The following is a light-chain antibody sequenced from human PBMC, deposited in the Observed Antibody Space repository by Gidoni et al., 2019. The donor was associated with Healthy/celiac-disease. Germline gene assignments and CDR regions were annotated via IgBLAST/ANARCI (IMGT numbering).Light chain of an antibody. V-gene: IGKV1-9*01. CDR2: AAS. CDR3: QQLNSYLGD. J-gene: IGKJ5*01. Sequence: DIQLTQSPSFLSASVGDRVTITCRASQGISSYLAWYQQKPGKAPKLLLYAASTLQSGVPSRFSGSGSGTEFTLTISSLQPEDFATYYCQQLNSYLGDFGQXTRLEIK. CDR1: QGISSY.